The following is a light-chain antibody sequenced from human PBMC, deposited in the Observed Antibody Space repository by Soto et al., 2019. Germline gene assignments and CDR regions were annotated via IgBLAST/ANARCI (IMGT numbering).Light chain of an antibody. J-gene: IGLJ1*01. Sequence: QSVLAQPASVSGSPGQSITISCTGTSSDVGGYDFVSWYQQHPGKAPKLTISDVSNRPSGGSNRFSGSKSGNTASLTISGLQAEDEADYYCSSYTSSKTYVFGTGTQLTVL. CDR2: DVS. V-gene: IGLV2-14*01. CDR3: SSYTSSKTYV. CDR1: SSDVGGYDF.